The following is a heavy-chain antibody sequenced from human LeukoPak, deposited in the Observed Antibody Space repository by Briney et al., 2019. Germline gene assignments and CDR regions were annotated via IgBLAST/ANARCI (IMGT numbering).Heavy chain of an antibody. J-gene: IGHJ6*03. Sequence: GGSLRLSCAASGFTFDDYAMHWVRQAPGEGLEWVSGISWNSGSIGYADSVKGRFTISRDNAKNSLYLQMNSLRAEDTALYYCAKGPSLDCSSTSCYSYYYYMDVWGKGTTVTVSS. V-gene: IGHV3-9*01. D-gene: IGHD2-2*01. CDR1: GFTFDDYA. CDR2: ISWNSGSI. CDR3: AKGPSLDCSSTSCYSYYYYMDV.